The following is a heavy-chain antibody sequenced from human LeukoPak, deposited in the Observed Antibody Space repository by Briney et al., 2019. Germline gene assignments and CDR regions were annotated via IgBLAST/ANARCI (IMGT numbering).Heavy chain of an antibody. Sequence: SETLSLTCTVSGGSTNSYWSWIRQPAGKGLEWIGRISGSGTIAYNPALQSRLSISIDTSRNQFSLKLMSVTAADTAVYYCAWLPSYWGQGTQVTVSS. CDR2: ISGSGTI. V-gene: IGHV4-4*07. J-gene: IGHJ4*02. CDR1: GGSTNSY. D-gene: IGHD5-12*01. CDR3: AWLPSY.